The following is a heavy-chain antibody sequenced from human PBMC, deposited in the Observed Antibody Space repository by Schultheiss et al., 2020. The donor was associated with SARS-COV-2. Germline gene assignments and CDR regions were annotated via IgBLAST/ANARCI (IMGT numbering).Heavy chain of an antibody. V-gene: IGHV4-61*02. CDR3: ARGAQEVRRAVDF. J-gene: IGHJ4*02. Sequence: SETLSLTCTVSGGSISSGSYYWSWIRQPAGKGLEWIGRIYTSGSTNYNPSLKSRVTISVDTSKNQFSLKLSSVTAADTAVYYCARGAQEVRRAVDFWGQGILVTVSS. D-gene: IGHD1-1*01. CDR2: IYTSGST. CDR1: GGSISSGSYY.